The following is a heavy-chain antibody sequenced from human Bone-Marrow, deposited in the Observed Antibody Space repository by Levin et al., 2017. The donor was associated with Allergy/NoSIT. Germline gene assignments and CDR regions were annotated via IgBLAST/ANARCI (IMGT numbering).Heavy chain of an antibody. CDR2: IYYSGST. CDR3: ARVGVGGYDPFDY. Sequence: SETLSLTCTVSGGSISSGDYYWSWIRQPPGKGLEWIGYIYYSGSTYYNPSLKSRVTISVDTSKNQFSLKLSSVTAADTAVYYCARVGVGGYDPFDYWGQGTLVTVSS. D-gene: IGHD5-12*01. V-gene: IGHV4-30-4*01. CDR1: GGSISSGDYY. J-gene: IGHJ4*02.